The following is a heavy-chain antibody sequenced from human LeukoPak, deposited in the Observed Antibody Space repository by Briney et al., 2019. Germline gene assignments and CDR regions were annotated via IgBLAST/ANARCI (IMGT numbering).Heavy chain of an antibody. CDR3: ARVKLLYGSGIGDAFDI. Sequence: PGGSLRLSCAASGSTFDDYGMSWVRQAPGKGLEWVSGINWNGGSTGYEDSVKGRFTIFRDNAKNSLYLQMNSLRAEDTALYYCARVKLLYGSGIGDAFDIWGQGTMVTVSS. CDR1: GSTFDDYG. D-gene: IGHD3-10*01. CDR2: INWNGGST. J-gene: IGHJ3*02. V-gene: IGHV3-20*04.